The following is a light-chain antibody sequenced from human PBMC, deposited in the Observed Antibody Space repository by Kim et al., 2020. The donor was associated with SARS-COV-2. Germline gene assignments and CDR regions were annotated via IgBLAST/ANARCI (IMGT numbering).Light chain of an antibody. CDR3: QQSYSAPGT. V-gene: IGKV1-39*01. CDR1: QSISNS. J-gene: IGKJ1*01. Sequence: GDRVTITCRASQSISNSLNWYQQKPGKVPKLLIYAASSLQSGVPSRFSGSGSGTDFTLTISSLQPEDFATYYCQQSYSAPGTFGQGTKV. CDR2: AAS.